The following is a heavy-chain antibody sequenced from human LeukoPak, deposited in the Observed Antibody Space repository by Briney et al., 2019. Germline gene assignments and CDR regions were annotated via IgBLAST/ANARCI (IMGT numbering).Heavy chain of an antibody. Sequence: GGSLRLSCAASGFTFSSYWMSWVRQAPGKGLEWVSNIKQDGSEKYYVDSVKGRFTISRDNAKNSLYLQMNSLRAEDTAVYYCATDATHLGYCSSTSCYDDYYYGMDVWGQGTTVTVSS. D-gene: IGHD2-2*01. CDR1: GFTFSSYW. V-gene: IGHV3-7*01. J-gene: IGHJ6*02. CDR3: ATDATHLGYCSSTSCYDDYYYGMDV. CDR2: IKQDGSEK.